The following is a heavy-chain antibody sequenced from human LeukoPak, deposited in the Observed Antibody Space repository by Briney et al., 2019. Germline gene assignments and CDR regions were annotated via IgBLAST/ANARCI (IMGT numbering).Heavy chain of an antibody. CDR2: FYSGGGT. J-gene: IGHJ6*03. Sequence: GGSLKLSCAASGFTVSSNYVTWVRQAPGKGLEWVSVFYSGGGTYYAHSVKGRFTISRDSSKNTLYIQMNSLRAEDTAVYYCARITRSAGPNYYMDVWGKGTTVTVSS. CDR1: GFTVSSNY. D-gene: IGHD2-2*01. V-gene: IGHV3-53*01. CDR3: ARITRSAGPNYYMDV.